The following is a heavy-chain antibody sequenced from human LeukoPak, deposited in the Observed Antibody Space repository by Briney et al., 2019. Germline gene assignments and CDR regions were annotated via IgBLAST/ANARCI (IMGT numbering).Heavy chain of an antibody. Sequence: GGSLRLSCAASGFTFSSYSMNWVRQAPGKGLEWVSYISSSSTIYYPDSVKGRFTISRDNAKNSLYLQMNSRRADDTALYYCAKSIVVLPAGAYGPYDYWGQGTMVAVSS. CDR1: GFTFSSYS. D-gene: IGHD2-2*01. V-gene: IGHV3-48*04. J-gene: IGHJ4*02. CDR2: ISSSSTI. CDR3: AKSIVVLPAGAYGPYDY.